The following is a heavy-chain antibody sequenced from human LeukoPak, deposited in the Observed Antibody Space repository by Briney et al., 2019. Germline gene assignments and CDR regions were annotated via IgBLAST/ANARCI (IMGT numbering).Heavy chain of an antibody. CDR3: VRGYCSGATCYHFDY. J-gene: IGHJ4*02. V-gene: IGHV4-59*01. CDR2: FYYSGGD. CDR1: GASITSYY. D-gene: IGHD2-15*01. Sequence: PSETLSLTCTVSGASITSYYWNWIRQPPGKGLEWIGYFYYSGGDNYNPSLKSRITISVDTSKNQFSLKLSSVTAADTAVYYCVRGYCSGATCYHFDYWGQGTLVTVSS.